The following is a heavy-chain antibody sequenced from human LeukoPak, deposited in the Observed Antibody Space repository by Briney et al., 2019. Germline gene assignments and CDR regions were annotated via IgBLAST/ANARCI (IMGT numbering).Heavy chain of an antibody. CDR2: IYYSGST. CDR3: VTLTTLNY. D-gene: IGHD4/OR15-4a*01. J-gene: IGHJ4*02. V-gene: IGHV4-59*01. CDR1: GGSISSYY. Sequence: SETLSLTCTVSGGSISSYYWSWIRQPPGKGLEWIGYIYYSGSTNYNPSLKSRVTISVDTSKNQFSLKLSSVTAADTAVYYCVTLTTLNYWGQGTLVTVSS.